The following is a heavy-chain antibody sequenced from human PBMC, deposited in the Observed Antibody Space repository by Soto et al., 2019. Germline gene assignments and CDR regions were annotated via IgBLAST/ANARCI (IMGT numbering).Heavy chain of an antibody. V-gene: IGHV1-69*08. CDR3: ARDDDGSGGENWFDP. J-gene: IGHJ5*02. CDR2: IIPILGIA. D-gene: IGHD3-10*01. CDR1: GGTFSSYT. Sequence: QVQLVQSGAEVKKPGSSVKVSCKASGGTFSSYTISWVLQAPGQGLAWLGRIIPILGIANYAQKFQGRVTITSDKSTSTAYMELSSLRSEDTAVYYCARDDDGSGGENWFDPWGQGTLVTVSS.